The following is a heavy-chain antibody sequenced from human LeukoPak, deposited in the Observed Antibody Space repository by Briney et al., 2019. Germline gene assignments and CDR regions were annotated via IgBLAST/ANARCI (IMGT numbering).Heavy chain of an antibody. CDR1: GGTFSSYA. D-gene: IGHD6-19*01. CDR2: IIPILGIA. J-gene: IGHJ3*02. CDR3: AKIAVAGHDAFDI. Sequence: SVKVSCKASGGTFSSYAISWVRQAPGQGLEWMGRIIPILGIANYAQKFQGRVTITADKSTSTAYMELSSLRSEDTAVYYCAKIAVAGHDAFDIWGQGTMVTVSS. V-gene: IGHV1-69*04.